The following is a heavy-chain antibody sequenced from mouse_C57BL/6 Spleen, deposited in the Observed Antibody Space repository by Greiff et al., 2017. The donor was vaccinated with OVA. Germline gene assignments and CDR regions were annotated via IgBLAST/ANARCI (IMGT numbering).Heavy chain of an antibody. Sequence: QLQQSGAELVRPGASVTLSCKASGYTFTDYEMHWVKQTPVHGLEWIGAIDPETGGTAYNQKFKGKAILTADKSSSTAYMELRSLTSEDSAVYYCTREGPLHFDYWGQGTTLTVSS. D-gene: IGHD3-3*01. J-gene: IGHJ2*01. CDR1: GYTFTDYE. CDR2: IDPETGGT. V-gene: IGHV1-15*01. CDR3: TREGPLHFDY.